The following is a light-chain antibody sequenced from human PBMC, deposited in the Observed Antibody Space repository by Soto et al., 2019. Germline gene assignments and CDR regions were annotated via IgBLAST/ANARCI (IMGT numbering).Light chain of an antibody. Sequence: QSVLTQPASVSGSPGQSITISCTGTSSDVGGYNYVSWYQQHPGKAPKLMIYEVSNRLSGVSNHFSGSKSGNTASLTISGLQAEDEADYYCSSYTSSSTWVFGGGTKLTVL. CDR2: EVS. CDR1: SSDVGGYNY. V-gene: IGLV2-14*01. CDR3: SSYTSSSTWV. J-gene: IGLJ3*02.